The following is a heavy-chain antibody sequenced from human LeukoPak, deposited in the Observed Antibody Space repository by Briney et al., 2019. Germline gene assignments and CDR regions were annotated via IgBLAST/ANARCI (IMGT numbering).Heavy chain of an antibody. CDR3: AREGNSGVRGVKVDY. D-gene: IGHD3-10*01. J-gene: IGHJ4*02. V-gene: IGHV4-34*01. CDR1: GGXFSGYY. Sequence: SETLSLTXAVXGGXFSGYYWSWIRQPPGKGREWIGEINHSGSTNYNPSRKSRVTISVDTSKNQFSLKLSSVTAADTAVYYCAREGNSGVRGVKVDYWGQGTLVTVSS. CDR2: INHSGST.